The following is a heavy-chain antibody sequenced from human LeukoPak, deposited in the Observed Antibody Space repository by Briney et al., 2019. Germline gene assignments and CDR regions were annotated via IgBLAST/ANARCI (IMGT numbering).Heavy chain of an antibody. D-gene: IGHD2-2*01. CDR1: GYNFTTYY. V-gene: IGHV5-10-1*01. CDR2: IDPSASYT. CDR3: ARRPVATNYYYGMDV. J-gene: IGHJ6*02. Sequence: GASLQISCQCSGYNFTTYYISGVRQVPGKGLEWMGRIDPSASYTYYSPSFQAHVTISSDQSISTAYLQWSSLKASDTAIYYCARRPVATNYYYGMDVWGQGTTVTVSS.